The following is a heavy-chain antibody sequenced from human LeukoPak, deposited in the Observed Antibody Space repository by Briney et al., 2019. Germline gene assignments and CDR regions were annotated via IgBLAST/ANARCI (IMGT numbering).Heavy chain of an antibody. CDR3: ARDSSYYGSGSYYNQGWFDP. CDR1: GGSISSGDYY. Sequence: PSETLSLTCTVSGGSISSGDYYWSWIRQPPGKGLEWIGSIYHSGSTYYNPSLKSRVTISVDTSKNQFSLKLSSVTAADTAVYYCARDSSYYGSGSYYNQGWFDPWGQGTLVTVSS. J-gene: IGHJ5*02. D-gene: IGHD3-10*01. CDR2: IYHSGST. V-gene: IGHV4-39*07.